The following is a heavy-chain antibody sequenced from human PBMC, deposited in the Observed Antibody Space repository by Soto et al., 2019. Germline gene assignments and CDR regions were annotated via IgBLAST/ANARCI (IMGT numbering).Heavy chain of an antibody. CDR3: AREDILGVRSFDY. J-gene: IGHJ4*02. CDR2: ISSGSKTI. D-gene: IGHD3-9*01. V-gene: IGHV3-48*02. Sequence: WVRQAPGKGLEWVSYISSGSKTIYYAESVKGRSTVSRDNARNSQFLQMNSLRDEDTAVYYCAREDILGVRSFDYWGQGTLVTVSS.